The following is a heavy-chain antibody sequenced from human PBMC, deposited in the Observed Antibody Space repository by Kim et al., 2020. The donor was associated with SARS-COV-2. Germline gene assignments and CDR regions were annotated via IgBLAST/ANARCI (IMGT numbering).Heavy chain of an antibody. Sequence: GGSLRLSCAASGFTFSSYGMHWVRQAPGKGLEWVAVISYDGSNKFYADSVKGRFTITRDDAKNTIFLQMNGLRAEDTAVYYCAKDGQHLPSRWEIYYFDYWGQGTLVTVSS. CDR2: ISYDGSNK. CDR3: AKDGQHLPSRWEIYYFDY. CDR1: GFTFSSYG. D-gene: IGHD6-13*01. V-gene: IGHV3-30*18. J-gene: IGHJ4*02.